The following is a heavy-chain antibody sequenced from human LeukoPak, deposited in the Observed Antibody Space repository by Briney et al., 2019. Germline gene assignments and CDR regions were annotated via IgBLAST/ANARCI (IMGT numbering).Heavy chain of an antibody. CDR1: GFTFSSYS. D-gene: IGHD1-26*01. CDR3: VRDKGGRSGAIYYDAFDV. Sequence: GGSLRLPCAASGFTFSSYSMNWVRQAPGKGLEWVANIDQGGSTKYYVDSLKGRFTISRDNAKNSLYLQMNSLRAEDTAVYYCVRDKGGRSGAIYYDAFDVWGQGTMVTVSS. CDR2: IDQGGSTK. V-gene: IGHV3-7*01. J-gene: IGHJ3*01.